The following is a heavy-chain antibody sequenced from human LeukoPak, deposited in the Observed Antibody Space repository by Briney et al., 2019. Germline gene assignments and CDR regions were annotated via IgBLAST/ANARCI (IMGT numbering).Heavy chain of an antibody. CDR3: ARDVPIAVAVFYYYYGLDV. Sequence: GASVKVSCKASGGTFSSYAISWVRQAPGQGLEWMGRIIPILGIANYAQKFQGRVTITADKSTSTAYMELSSLRAEDTAVYYCARDVPIAVAVFYYYYGLDVWGQGTTVTVSS. D-gene: IGHD6-19*01. V-gene: IGHV1-69*04. CDR2: IIPILGIA. CDR1: GGTFSSYA. J-gene: IGHJ6*02.